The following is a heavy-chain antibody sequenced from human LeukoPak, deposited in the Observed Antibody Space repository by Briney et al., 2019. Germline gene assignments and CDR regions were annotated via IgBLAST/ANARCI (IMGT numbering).Heavy chain of an antibody. CDR2: IHYSGST. Sequence: SETLSLTCTVSGGSISSSSYYWVWIRQPPGKGLEWIVSIHYSGSTYYNPSLKSRVTMFVDTSKDQFSLKLSSVTAADTAVYYCARQDPNVVTTKGIDYWGQGTLVTVSS. D-gene: IGHD5-12*01. CDR1: GGSISSSSYY. J-gene: IGHJ4*02. CDR3: ARQDPNVVTTKGIDY. V-gene: IGHV4-39*01.